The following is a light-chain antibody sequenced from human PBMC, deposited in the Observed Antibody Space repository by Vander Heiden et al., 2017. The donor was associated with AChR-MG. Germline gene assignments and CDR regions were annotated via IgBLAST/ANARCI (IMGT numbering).Light chain of an antibody. Sequence: IVLTQSPGTLSLSPVERATTSCRASQSVSSGYLAWYQQKPGQAPRLLIYGASSRATGIPDRFSGSGSGTDFTLTISRLEPEDFAVYYCQQYGSSPRFTFGPGTKVDIK. V-gene: IGKV3-20*01. J-gene: IGKJ3*01. CDR3: QQYGSSPRFT. CDR1: QSVSSGY. CDR2: GAS.